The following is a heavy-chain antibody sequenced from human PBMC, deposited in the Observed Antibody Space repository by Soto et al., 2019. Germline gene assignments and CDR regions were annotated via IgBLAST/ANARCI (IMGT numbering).Heavy chain of an antibody. CDR3: ARDLYVLRGSRPSLGWFDT. V-gene: IGHV4-38-2*02. CDR1: GYSISRGYY. CDR2: IYHSGST. D-gene: IGHD2-15*01. J-gene: IGHJ5*02. Sequence: SETLSLTCAVSGYSISRGYYWDWIRQPPGKGLEWIGRIYHSGSTYYNPSLKSRVTISVDTSKNQFSLKLSSVTAADTAVYYCARDLYVLRGSRPSLGWFDTWGQGTLLTVYS.